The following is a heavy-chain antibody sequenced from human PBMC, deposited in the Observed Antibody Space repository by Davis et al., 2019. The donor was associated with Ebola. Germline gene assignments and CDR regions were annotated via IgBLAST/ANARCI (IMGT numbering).Heavy chain of an antibody. CDR1: GYIFTSYA. Sequence: AASVRVSCKASGYIFTSYAIHWVRQAPGQRLEWMGWINAGNGDTKYSQKFRGRVTITRDKSTSTAYMELSSLRSEDTAVYYCASYYGSGSYQYYYYGMDVWGQGTTVTVSS. CDR2: INAGNGDT. V-gene: IGHV1-3*01. CDR3: ASYYGSGSYQYYYYGMDV. D-gene: IGHD3-10*01. J-gene: IGHJ6*02.